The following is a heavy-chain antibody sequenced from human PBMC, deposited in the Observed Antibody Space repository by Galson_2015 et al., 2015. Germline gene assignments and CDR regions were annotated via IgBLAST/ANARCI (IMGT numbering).Heavy chain of an antibody. J-gene: IGHJ4*02. D-gene: IGHD6-19*01. CDR2: ISSRDSTI. Sequence: SLRLSCAVSGFTFSSYEMNWVRQTPGKGLEWVSYISSRDSTIYYADSVKGRFTISRDDAKNSVFLQMHSLRVEDTAVYYCARSKEPWLEQYYFDPWGQGTLVTVSS. CDR1: GFTFSSYE. CDR3: ARSKEPWLEQYYFDP. V-gene: IGHV3-48*03.